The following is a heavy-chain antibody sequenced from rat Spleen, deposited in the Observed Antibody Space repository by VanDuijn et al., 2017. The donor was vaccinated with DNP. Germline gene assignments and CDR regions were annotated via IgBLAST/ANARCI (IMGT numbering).Heavy chain of an antibody. CDR3: ATPDYGSYVG. CDR1: GFTFSDYY. V-gene: IGHV5-25*01. CDR2: ITNSGGST. D-gene: IGHD1-3*01. Sequence: EVQLVESGGGLVQPGRSLKLSCAASGFTFSDYYMAWVRQAPTKGLEWVASITNSGGSTYYRDSVKGRFTISRDNAKSTLYLQMDSLRSEDTATYYCATPDYGSYVGWGQGVMVTVSS. J-gene: IGHJ2*01.